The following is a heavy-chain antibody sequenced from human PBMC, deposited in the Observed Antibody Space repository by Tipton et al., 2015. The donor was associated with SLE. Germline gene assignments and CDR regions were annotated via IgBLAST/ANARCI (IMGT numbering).Heavy chain of an antibody. Sequence: SLRLSCAASGFTFDDYAMHWVRQAPGKGLEWVSLISGDGGSTYYADSVKGRFTISRDNSKNSLYLQMNSLRTEDTALYYCAKEPYGSGSYPYYYYGMDVWGQGTTVTVSS. CDR2: ISGDGGST. D-gene: IGHD3-10*01. CDR1: GFTFDDYA. V-gene: IGHV3-43*02. CDR3: AKEPYGSGSYPYYYYGMDV. J-gene: IGHJ6*02.